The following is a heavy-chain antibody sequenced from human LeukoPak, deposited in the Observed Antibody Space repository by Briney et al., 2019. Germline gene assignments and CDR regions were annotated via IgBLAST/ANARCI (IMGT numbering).Heavy chain of an antibody. Sequence: GGSLRLSCAASGVTVSSNYMTWVRQAPGKGLEWVSLLYTDDRPFYADSVKGRFTISRDNAKNSLYLQMNSLRAEDTAVYYCARQAPQYSYYMDVWGKGTTVTISS. CDR3: ARQAPQYSYYMDV. J-gene: IGHJ6*03. CDR1: GVTVSSNY. V-gene: IGHV3-66*04. CDR2: LYTDDRP.